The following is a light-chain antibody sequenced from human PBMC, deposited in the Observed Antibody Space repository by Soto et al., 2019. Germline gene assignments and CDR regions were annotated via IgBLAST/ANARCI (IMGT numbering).Light chain of an antibody. Sequence: AIQLTQSPSSLSASVGDRVTITCWASQGISSALAWYQQKPGKAPKLLIYDASSLESGVPPRFSGSGSGTDFTLTISSLQPEDFATYYCQQFNSYPLTFGGGTKVEIK. J-gene: IGKJ4*01. CDR3: QQFNSYPLT. CDR1: QGISSA. CDR2: DAS. V-gene: IGKV1-13*02.